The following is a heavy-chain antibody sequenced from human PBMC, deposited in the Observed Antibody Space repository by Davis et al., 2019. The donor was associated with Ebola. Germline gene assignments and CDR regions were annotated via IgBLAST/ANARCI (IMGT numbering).Heavy chain of an antibody. D-gene: IGHD6-13*01. CDR2: INHSGNT. J-gene: IGHJ4*02. CDR3: AGLIAAALDY. Sequence: MPSETLSLTCAVSGGSISNHVYSWSWIRQPPGKGLDWIGYINHSGNTYYNPSLKSRVSISIDTSKNQFSLNLSSVTAAATAVYYCAGLIAAALDYWGQGTLVTVSS. CDR1: GGSISNHVYS. V-gene: IGHV4-30-4*07.